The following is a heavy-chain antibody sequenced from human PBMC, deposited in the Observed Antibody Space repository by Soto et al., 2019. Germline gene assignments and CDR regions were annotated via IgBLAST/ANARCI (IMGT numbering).Heavy chain of an antibody. D-gene: IGHD2-15*01. CDR2: IRTKADNYAT. J-gene: IGHJ4*02. Sequence: EVQLVESGGGLVQPGGSLKLSCAASGFTFSGSAMYWVRQASGKGLEWVGRIRTKADNYATTYAASVKGRFTISRDDSRNTAFLQMNSMKTGDTAMYYCGSPGRDWGEGALVTVSS. CDR1: GFTFSGSA. CDR3: GSPGRD. V-gene: IGHV3-73*01.